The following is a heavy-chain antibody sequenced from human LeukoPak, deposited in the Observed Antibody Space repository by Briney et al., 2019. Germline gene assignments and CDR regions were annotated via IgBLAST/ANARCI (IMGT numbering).Heavy chain of an antibody. Sequence: GGAVTLSCAASGCTFSQYAMPGVRQPAGKGLDGVSASSGDGSDTKYAASVKGRSTISRDNSKNTLFLQMNSLRVEDTAVYYCTKDWSADYWGQGTLVTVSS. J-gene: IGHJ4*02. CDR2: SSGDGSDT. CDR1: GCTFSQYA. CDR3: TKDWSADY. V-gene: IGHV3-23*01.